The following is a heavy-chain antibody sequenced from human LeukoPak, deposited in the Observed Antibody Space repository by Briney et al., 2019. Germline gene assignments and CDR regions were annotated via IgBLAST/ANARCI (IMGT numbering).Heavy chain of an antibody. CDR2: ISSSSSYI. J-gene: IGHJ4*02. Sequence: GGSLRLSCAASGFTLSSYSMNWVRQAPGKGLEWVSSISSSSSYIYYADSVKGRFTISRDNAKNSLYLQMNSLRAEDTAVYYCARDDSSGYSDWGQGTLVTVSS. CDR1: GFTLSSYS. CDR3: ARDDSSGYSD. V-gene: IGHV3-21*01. D-gene: IGHD3-22*01.